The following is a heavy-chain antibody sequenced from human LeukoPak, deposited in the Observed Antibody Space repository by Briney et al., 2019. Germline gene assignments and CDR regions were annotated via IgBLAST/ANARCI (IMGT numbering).Heavy chain of an antibody. CDR3: AGPLGSPYFHH. CDR1: GFIFSSDS. V-gene: IGHV3-21*01. D-gene: IGHD3-10*01. CDR2: ISSTGAYI. J-gene: IGHJ1*01. Sequence: GGSLRLSCATSGFIFSSDSMIWVRQAPGKGLEWVSSISSTGAYIYYADSLKGRFTISRDNAKNSLYLQMNSLRVEDTAVYYCAGPLGSPYFHHWGQGTLVTVSS.